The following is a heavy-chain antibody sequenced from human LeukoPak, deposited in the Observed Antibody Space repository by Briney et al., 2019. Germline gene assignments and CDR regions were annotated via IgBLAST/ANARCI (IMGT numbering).Heavy chain of an antibody. D-gene: IGHD3-22*01. J-gene: IGHJ2*01. CDR2: ISGSGGST. CDR3: ARGSHYDSSGFTLFDL. V-gene: IGHV3-23*01. Sequence: GGSLRLSCAASGFTFSNYAMSWVRQAPGKGLEWVSLISGSGGSTNYADSVKGRFAISRDNSQNTLYLQMNSLRAEDTAVYYCARGSHYDSSGFTLFDLWGRGTLVTVSS. CDR1: GFTFSNYA.